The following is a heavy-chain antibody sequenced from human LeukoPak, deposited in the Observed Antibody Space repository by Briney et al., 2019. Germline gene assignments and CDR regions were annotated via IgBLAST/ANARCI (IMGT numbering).Heavy chain of an antibody. D-gene: IGHD3-10*01. V-gene: IGHV3-7*01. J-gene: IGHJ4*02. CDR2: IKQDGSEK. CDR1: GFTFSSYE. CDR3: ARRETPRTFITVGISFDY. Sequence: GGSLRLSCAASGFTFSSYEMNWVRQAPGKGLEWVANIKQDGSEKYYVDSVKGRFTISRDNAKNSLYLQMNSLRAEDTAVYYCARRETPRTFITVGISFDYWGQGTLVTVSS.